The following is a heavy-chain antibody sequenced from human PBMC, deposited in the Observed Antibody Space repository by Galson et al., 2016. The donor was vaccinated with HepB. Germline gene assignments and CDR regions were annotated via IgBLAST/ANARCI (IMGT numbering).Heavy chain of an antibody. CDR1: GGSLSAYY. CDR3: ARNPHPSDVGWFDP. Sequence: SETLSLTCAVYGGSLSAYYWTWIRQPPGKGLEWIGEINHSGRPNYNPSLKSRVVISIDTSRNHFSLNVTSLSVADTAVYYCARNPHPSDVGWFDPWGQGALVTVSS. CDR2: INHSGRP. D-gene: IGHD3-10*02. J-gene: IGHJ5*02. V-gene: IGHV4-34*01.